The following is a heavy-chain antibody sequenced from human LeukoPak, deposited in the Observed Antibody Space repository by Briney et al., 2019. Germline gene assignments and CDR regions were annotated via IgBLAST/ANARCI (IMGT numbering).Heavy chain of an antibody. CDR3: ARDLGYYDSSGYYHRDVDY. D-gene: IGHD3-22*01. CDR1: GYTFTSYG. V-gene: IGHV1-18*01. J-gene: IGHJ4*02. CDR2: ISAYNGNT. Sequence: ASVTVSCKASGYTFTSYGISWVRQAPGQGLEWMGWISAYNGNTNYAQKLQGRVTMTTDTSTSTAYMELRSLRSDDTAVYYCARDLGYYDSSGYYHRDVDYWGQGTLVTVSS.